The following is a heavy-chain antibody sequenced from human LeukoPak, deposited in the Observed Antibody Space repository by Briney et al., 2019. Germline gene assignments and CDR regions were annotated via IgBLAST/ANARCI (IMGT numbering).Heavy chain of an antibody. CDR3: AREAEGRFLERSIEQAG. CDR2: IKQDGSEK. V-gene: IGHV3-7*01. Sequence: GGSLRLSCAASGFTFSRYWMSWVRQAPGKGLEWVANIKQDGSEKYYVDSVKGRFTISRDNAKSSLYLQMNSLRAEDTAVYYCAREAEGRFLERSIEQAGGGQGTLVTVSS. CDR1: GFTFSRYW. J-gene: IGHJ4*02. D-gene: IGHD3-3*01.